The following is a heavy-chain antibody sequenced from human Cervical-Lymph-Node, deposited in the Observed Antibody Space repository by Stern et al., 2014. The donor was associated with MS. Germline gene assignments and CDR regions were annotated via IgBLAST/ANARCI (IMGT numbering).Heavy chain of an antibody. CDR3: AKHACTGAACPFDL. CDR2: VYYSGAT. Sequence: QLQLQESGPGLVTPSETLSLTCAVSGDSISSYTHYWAWIRQPPGKGLEWIGSVYYSGATYYTPSLKSPVTISVDTSKNHFSRGLNSVTAADTAVYYCAKHACTGAACPFDLWGQGTLVTVSS. V-gene: IGHV4-39*01. D-gene: IGHD2-8*02. CDR1: GDSISSYTHY. J-gene: IGHJ4*02.